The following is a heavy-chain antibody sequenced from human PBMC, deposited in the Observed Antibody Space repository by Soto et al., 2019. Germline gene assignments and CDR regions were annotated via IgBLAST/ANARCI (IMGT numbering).Heavy chain of an antibody. D-gene: IGHD1-1*01. V-gene: IGHV3-33*01. CDR3: ARDVQVGSMDV. Sequence: PGGSLRLSCAASGFTFSSYGMHWVRQAPGKGLEWVAVIWYDGSNKYYADSVKGRFTISRDNSKNTLYLQMNSLRAEDTAVYYCARDVQVGSMDVWGQGTTVTVSS. CDR1: GFTFSSYG. J-gene: IGHJ6*02. CDR2: IWYDGSNK.